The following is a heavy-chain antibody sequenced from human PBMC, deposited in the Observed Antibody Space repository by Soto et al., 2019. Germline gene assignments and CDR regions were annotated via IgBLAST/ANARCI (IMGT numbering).Heavy chain of an antibody. CDR1: GFTFSSYA. J-gene: IGHJ5*02. CDR3: AKHPYSSSGSRVSWFDP. Sequence: EVKLLESGGGLVQHGGSLRLSCAASGFTFSSYAMSWVRQAPGKGLEWVSAISGSGGSTYYADSVKGRFTISRDNSKNTLDLQMNSLRAEDTAVYYCAKHPYSSSGSRVSWFDPCGQRTLVTVSS. V-gene: IGHV3-23*01. CDR2: ISGSGGST. D-gene: IGHD6-13*01.